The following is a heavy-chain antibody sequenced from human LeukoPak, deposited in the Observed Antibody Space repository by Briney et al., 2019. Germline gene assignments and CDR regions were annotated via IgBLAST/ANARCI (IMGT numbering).Heavy chain of an antibody. Sequence: PGGSLRLSCAASGFTFGSYGMHWVRQAPGKGLEWVAVITYDGYYKYYADSVKGRFTISSDNSKNTLFLQMNSLRAEDTAVYYCARDVDYYDIVTGYYQHFGMDVWGQGTTVTVSS. V-gene: IGHV3-30*03. D-gene: IGHD3-9*01. CDR2: ITYDGYYK. J-gene: IGHJ6*02. CDR3: ARDVDYYDIVTGYYQHFGMDV. CDR1: GFTFGSYG.